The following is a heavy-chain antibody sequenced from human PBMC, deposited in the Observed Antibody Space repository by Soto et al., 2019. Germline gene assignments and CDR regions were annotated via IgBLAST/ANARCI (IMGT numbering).Heavy chain of an antibody. V-gene: IGHV4-61*01. Sequence: SETLSLTCTVSGGPVSSGSYYWSWIRQPPGKGLEWIGYIYYSGSTNYNPSLKSRVTISVDTSKNQFSLKLSSVTAADTAVYYCAEGGIYNWFDPWGQGTLVTVSS. CDR2: IYYSGST. CDR3: AEGGIYNWFDP. CDR1: GGPVSSGSYY. J-gene: IGHJ5*02. D-gene: IGHD3-16*01.